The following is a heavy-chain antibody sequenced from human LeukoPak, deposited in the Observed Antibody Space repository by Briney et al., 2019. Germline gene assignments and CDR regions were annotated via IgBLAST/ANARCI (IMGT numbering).Heavy chain of an antibody. J-gene: IGHJ4*02. D-gene: IGHD2-15*01. Sequence: GGSLRLSCAASGFTFSSYWMSWVRQAPGKGLEWVSAISGSRSYTYYADSVKGRSTISRDNSKNTLYLQMSSLRAEDTAVYYCAKRRGVCSGGQGCGDYWGQGTLVTVSS. CDR1: GFTFSSYW. V-gene: IGHV3-23*01. CDR3: AKRRGVCSGGQGCGDY. CDR2: ISGSRSYT.